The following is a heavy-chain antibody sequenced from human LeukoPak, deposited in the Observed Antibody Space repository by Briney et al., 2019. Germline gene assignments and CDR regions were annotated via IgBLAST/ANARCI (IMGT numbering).Heavy chain of an antibody. J-gene: IGHJ6*03. Sequence: SETPSLTFTVSGGAISSYYWSWIRQPPGEGLEWIGYIYYSGSTNYNPSLKSRVTISVDTSKNQFSLKLSSVTAADTAVYYCARLARGSGSRGLYYYYYMDVWGKGTTVTISS. CDR2: IYYSGST. CDR1: GGAISSYY. D-gene: IGHD3-10*01. V-gene: IGHV4-59*01. CDR3: ARLARGSGSRGLYYYYYMDV.